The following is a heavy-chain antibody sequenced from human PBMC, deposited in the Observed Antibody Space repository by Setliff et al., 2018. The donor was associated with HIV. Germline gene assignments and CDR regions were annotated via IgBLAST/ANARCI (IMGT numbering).Heavy chain of an antibody. D-gene: IGHD5-18*01. Sequence: PGGSLRLSCAASGFIFDDYGMSWVRQAPGKGLEWVSGINWNGGSTAYADSVRGRFTISRDNAKNSLYLQMNSLRAEDTALYYCARDGGYSYGLEYYFDYWGQGTLVTVSS. J-gene: IGHJ4*02. CDR1: GFIFDDYG. CDR2: INWNGGST. CDR3: ARDGGYSYGLEYYFDY. V-gene: IGHV3-20*04.